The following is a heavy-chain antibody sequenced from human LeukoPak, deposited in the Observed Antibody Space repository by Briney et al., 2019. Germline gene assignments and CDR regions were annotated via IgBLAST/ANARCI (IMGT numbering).Heavy chain of an antibody. Sequence: GGSLRLSCAASGFTFSDYYLNWVRQAPGKGLEWVAIIWHDGSNKYYADSVMGRFTISRDNTKNSLYLQMNSLRAEDTAVYYCAKDGDAYTEFDYYYMDVWGKGTPVTVSS. CDR3: AKDGDAYTEFDYYYMDV. J-gene: IGHJ6*03. CDR1: GFTFSDYY. V-gene: IGHV3-33*06. D-gene: IGHD5-24*01. CDR2: IWHDGSNK.